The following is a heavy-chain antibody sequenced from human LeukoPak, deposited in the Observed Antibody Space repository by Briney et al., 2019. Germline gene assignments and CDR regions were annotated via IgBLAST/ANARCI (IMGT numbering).Heavy chain of an antibody. CDR3: ARDALAMSSYFDY. D-gene: IGHD3-10*01. CDR1: GYTFTAFY. Sequence: ASVKVSCKTSGYTFTAFYLHWVRQAPGQGLEWLGTINSSGGRTTYAQKFQGRLTMTRDTSTRTVYMELTSLTSEDTGVYYCARDALAMSSYFDYWGQGTLVTVSS. V-gene: IGHV1-46*01. CDR2: INSSGGRT. J-gene: IGHJ4*02.